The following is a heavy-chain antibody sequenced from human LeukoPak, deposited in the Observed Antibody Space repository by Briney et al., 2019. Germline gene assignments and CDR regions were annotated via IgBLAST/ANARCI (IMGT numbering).Heavy chain of an antibody. CDR1: GGSISSYY. V-gene: IGHV5-51*01. CDR2: IYPGDSDT. D-gene: IGHD3-3*01. Sequence: ETLSLTCTVSGGSISSYYWSWIRQPAGKGLEWMGIIYPGDSDTRYSPSFQGQVTISADKSISTAYLQWSSLKASDAAMYYCARSGEGIFGVVSYYFDYWGQGTLVTVSS. CDR3: ARSGEGIFGVVSYYFDY. J-gene: IGHJ4*02.